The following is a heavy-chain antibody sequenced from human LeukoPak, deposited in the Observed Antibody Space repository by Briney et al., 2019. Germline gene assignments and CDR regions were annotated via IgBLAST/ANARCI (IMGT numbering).Heavy chain of an antibody. J-gene: IGHJ2*01. CDR1: GGTSGSYA. CDR3: ARGDPERAYCGGDCAYFDL. CDR2: IIPILGIA. D-gene: IGHD2-21*02. V-gene: IGHV1-69*04. Sequence: GASVKFPCKASGGTSGSYAISWGRQAPGKGLEWMGRIIPILGIANYAQKFQGRVTITADKSTSTAYMELSSLRSEDTAVYYCARGDPERAYCGGDCAYFDLWGRGTLVTVSS.